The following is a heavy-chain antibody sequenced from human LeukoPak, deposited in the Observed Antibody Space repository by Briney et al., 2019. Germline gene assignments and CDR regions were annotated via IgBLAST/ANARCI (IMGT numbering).Heavy chain of an antibody. D-gene: IGHD3-3*01. CDR2: ISADAVAT. CDR1: GFTFSTYA. V-gene: IGHV3-23*01. CDR3: AKVGFSEMEWLLYSDH. Sequence: GGSLRLSCTASGFTFSTYAMSWVRQGPGKGLEWVSAISADAVATFYKDSVKGRFTISRDNSKNTLYLQMNTLRAEDTAVYYCAKVGFSEMEWLLYSDHWGQGTLVTVSS. J-gene: IGHJ4*02.